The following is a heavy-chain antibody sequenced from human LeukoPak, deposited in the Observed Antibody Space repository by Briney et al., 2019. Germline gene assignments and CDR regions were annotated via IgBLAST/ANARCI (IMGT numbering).Heavy chain of an antibody. D-gene: IGHD3-22*01. CDR3: ARGSTYYDSSGQVPFDY. CDR1: GFTFSSYW. V-gene: IGHV3-48*01. CDR2: ISSSSSTI. Sequence: QPGGSLRLSCAASGFTFSSYWMSWVRQAPGKGLEWVSYISSSSSTIYYADSVKGRFTISRDNAKNSLYLQMNSLRAEDTAVYYCARGSTYYDSSGQVPFDYWGQGTLVTVSS. J-gene: IGHJ4*02.